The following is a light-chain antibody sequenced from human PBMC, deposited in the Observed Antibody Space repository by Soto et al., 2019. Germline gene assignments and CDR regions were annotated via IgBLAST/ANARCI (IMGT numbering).Light chain of an antibody. J-gene: IGKJ5*01. Sequence: CRSNESVRSSYLAWYQQKPGQAPRLLIYGASTRATGIPARFSVSGSEAEITLTTAVLQSQDNPVYYYQQHCNGPPSTFGQGTRLEIK. CDR1: ESVRSSY. CDR3: QQHCNGPPST. CDR2: GAS. V-gene: IGKV3-15*01.